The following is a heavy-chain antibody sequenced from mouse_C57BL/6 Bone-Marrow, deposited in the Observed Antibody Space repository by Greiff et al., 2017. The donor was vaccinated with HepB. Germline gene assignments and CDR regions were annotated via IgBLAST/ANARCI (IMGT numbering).Heavy chain of an antibody. J-gene: IGHJ3*01. D-gene: IGHD1-1*01. CDR3: TTYYGSSYERFAY. CDR1: GFNIKDDY. V-gene: IGHV14-4*01. CDR2: IDPENGDT. Sequence: EVQRVESGAELVRPGASVKLSCTASGFNIKDDYMHWVKQRPEQGLEWIGWIDPENGDTEYASKFQGKATITADTSSNTAYLQLSSLTSEDTAVYYCTTYYGSSYERFAYWGQGTLVTVSA.